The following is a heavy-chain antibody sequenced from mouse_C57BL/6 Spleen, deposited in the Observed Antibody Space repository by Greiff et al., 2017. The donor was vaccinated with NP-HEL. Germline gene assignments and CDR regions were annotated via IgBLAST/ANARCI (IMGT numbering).Heavy chain of an antibody. CDR1: GFSFNTYA. D-gene: IGHD3-2*02. V-gene: IGHV10-1*01. CDR2: IRSKSNNYAT. J-gene: IGHJ4*01. CDR3: VRQLRLQGYAMDY. Sequence: EVKLVESGGGLVQPKGSLKLSCAASGFSFNTYAMNWVRQAPGKGLEWVARIRSKSNNYATYYADSVKDRFTISRDDSESMLYLQMNNLKTEDTAMYYCVRQLRLQGYAMDYWGQGTSVTVSS.